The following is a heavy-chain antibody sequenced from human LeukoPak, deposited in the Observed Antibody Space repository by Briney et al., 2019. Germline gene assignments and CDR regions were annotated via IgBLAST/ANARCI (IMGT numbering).Heavy chain of an antibody. V-gene: IGHV1-2*02. J-gene: IGHJ4*02. CDR1: GYNFNGYY. D-gene: IGHD6-13*01. Sequence: ASVKVSCKASGYNFNGYYIYWVRQAPGQGLEWMGWINPNSGGTSYAQNFQGRVTMTRDTSISTAYMELSRLISDDTGVYFCARSIAAAHFDYWGQGTLVTVSS. CDR3: ARSIAAAHFDY. CDR2: INPNSGGT.